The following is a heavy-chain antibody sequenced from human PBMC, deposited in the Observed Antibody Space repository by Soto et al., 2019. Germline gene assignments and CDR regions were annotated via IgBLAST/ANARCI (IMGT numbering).Heavy chain of an antibody. CDR3: ARVSRGGYDY. D-gene: IGHD6-19*01. CDR1: GFTFSSDW. Sequence: GGSLRLSCAASGFTFSSDWMSWVRQAPGNGLEWVANIKQDGSEKYYVDSVKGRFTITRDNAKNSLYLQMNSLGAEDTAVYYCARVSRGGYDYWGQGTLVTVSS. J-gene: IGHJ4*02. CDR2: IKQDGSEK. V-gene: IGHV3-7*01.